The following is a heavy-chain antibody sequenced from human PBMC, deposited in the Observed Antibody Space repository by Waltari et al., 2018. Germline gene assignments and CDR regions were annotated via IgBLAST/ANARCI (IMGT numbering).Heavy chain of an antibody. D-gene: IGHD3-9*01. J-gene: IGHJ6*03. CDR1: GYTFTGYY. Sequence: QVQLVQSGAEVKKPGASVKVSCKASGYTFTGYYMHWVRQAPGQGLEWMGWINPNNGGTNYALAFQGRVSMTRDTSIGTASMELSRLTSDDTAVYYCARGGLDLDYYYYYMDVWGKGTTVTVSS. CDR2: INPNNGGT. V-gene: IGHV1-2*02. CDR3: ARGGLDLDYYYYYMDV.